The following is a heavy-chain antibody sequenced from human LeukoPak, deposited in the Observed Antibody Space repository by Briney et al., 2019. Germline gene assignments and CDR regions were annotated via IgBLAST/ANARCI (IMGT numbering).Heavy chain of an antibody. Sequence: ASVKVSCKASGYTFTGYYMHWVRQAPGQGLEWMGWISPNSGGTNYAQKFQGRVTMTRDTSISTAYMELSRLRSDDTAVYYCARDLEDRGWLQSPIPFDYWGQGTLVTVSS. CDR1: GYTFTGYY. J-gene: IGHJ4*02. V-gene: IGHV1-2*02. CDR2: ISPNSGGT. D-gene: IGHD5-24*01. CDR3: ARDLEDRGWLQSPIPFDY.